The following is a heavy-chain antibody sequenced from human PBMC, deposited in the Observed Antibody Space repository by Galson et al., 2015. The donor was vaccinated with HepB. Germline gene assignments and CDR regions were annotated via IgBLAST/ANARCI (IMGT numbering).Heavy chain of an antibody. D-gene: IGHD1-20*01. CDR1: GGSISSYY. V-gene: IGHV4-59*01. Sequence: ETLSLTCTVSGGSISSYYWSWIRQPPGKGLEWIGYIYYSGSTNYNPSLKSRVTISVDTSKNQFSLKLSSVTAADTAVYYCARVHDYNWNDRHFDYWGQGTLVTVSS. CDR3: ARVHDYNWNDRHFDY. J-gene: IGHJ4*02. CDR2: IYYSGST.